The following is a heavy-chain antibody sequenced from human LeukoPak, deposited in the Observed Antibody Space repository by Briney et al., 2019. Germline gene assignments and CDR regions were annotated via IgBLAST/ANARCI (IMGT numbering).Heavy chain of an antibody. CDR1: VYTFVSYG. CDR3: AKPPCSGGSCYPFDP. Sequence: ASVKVSCLASVYTFVSYGLSWVRQAPGQGLEWMGWISAYNGNTNYAQKLQGRVTMTTDTSTSTAYMELRSLRSDDTAVYYCAKPPCSGGSCYPFDPWGQGTLVTVSS. J-gene: IGHJ5*02. V-gene: IGHV1-18*01. CDR2: ISAYNGNT. D-gene: IGHD2-15*01.